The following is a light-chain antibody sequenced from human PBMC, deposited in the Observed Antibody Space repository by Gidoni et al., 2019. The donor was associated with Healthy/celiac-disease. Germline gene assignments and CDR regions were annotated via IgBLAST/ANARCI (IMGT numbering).Light chain of an antibody. CDR1: RSVSSSY. Sequence: IVLTQSPGTLSLSPGERATLSCRASRSVSSSYLAWYQQKPGQAPRLLIYGASSRATGIPDRFSGSGSGTDFTLTISRLEPEDFAVYYCQQYGSSPPRTFGQGTKVEIK. CDR3: QQYGSSPPRT. CDR2: GAS. J-gene: IGKJ1*01. V-gene: IGKV3-20*01.